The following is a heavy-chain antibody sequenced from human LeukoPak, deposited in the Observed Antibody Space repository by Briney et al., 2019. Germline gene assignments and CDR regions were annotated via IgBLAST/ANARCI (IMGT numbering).Heavy chain of an antibody. CDR1: GFTFSSYS. J-gene: IGHJ4*02. CDR2: ISRSSIYI. V-gene: IGHV3-21*01. D-gene: IGHD3-22*01. Sequence: PGGSLRLSCVASGFTFSSYSMNWVRQAPGKGLEWVSSISRSSIYIYYADSVKGRFTISRDNAKKSLYLHMNSLRAEDTAVYYCARTRYDSSGYYPLADYWGQGSLVTVSS. CDR3: ARTRYDSSGYYPLADY.